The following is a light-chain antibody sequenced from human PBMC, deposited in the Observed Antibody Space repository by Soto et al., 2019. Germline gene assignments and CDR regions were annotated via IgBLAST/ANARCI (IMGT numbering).Light chain of an antibody. Sequence: DIHMTQSPSSLSASVGDRVTISCRAGQSISSYLNWYQHKPGKAPKLLIYAASSLQSGVPSRFSGSRSGPDFTLTISSLQPEDFATYYCQQSYSSPQTFGQGTKVDIK. J-gene: IGKJ1*01. CDR1: QSISSY. CDR3: QQSYSSPQT. V-gene: IGKV1-39*01. CDR2: AAS.